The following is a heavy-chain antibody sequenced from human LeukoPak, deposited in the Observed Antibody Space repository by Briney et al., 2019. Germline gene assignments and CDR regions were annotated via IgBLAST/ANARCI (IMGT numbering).Heavy chain of an antibody. CDR3: ARDGGNLNSDY. CDR2: INHSGST. J-gene: IGHJ4*02. D-gene: IGHD4-23*01. Sequence: SETLSLTCAVYGGSISGYYWSWIRQPPGKGLEWIGEINHSGSTNYNPSLKSRVTISVDTSKNQFSLKLNSVTAADTAVYYCARDGGNLNSDYWGQGTLVTVSS. CDR1: GGSISGYY. V-gene: IGHV4-34*01.